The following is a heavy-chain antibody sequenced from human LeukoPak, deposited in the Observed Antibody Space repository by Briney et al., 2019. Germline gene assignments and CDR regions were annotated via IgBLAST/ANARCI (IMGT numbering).Heavy chain of an antibody. J-gene: IGHJ4*02. CDR2: FDPEDGET. V-gene: IGHV1-24*01. Sequence: ASVKVSCKVSGYTLTELSMHWVRQAPGKGLEWMGGFDPEDGETIYAQKFQGRVTMTEDTSTDTAYMELSSLGSKDTAVYYCATEFFGRGATEHNDYWGQGTLVTVSS. CDR3: ATEFFGRGATEHNDY. CDR1: GYTLTELS. D-gene: IGHD3-10*01.